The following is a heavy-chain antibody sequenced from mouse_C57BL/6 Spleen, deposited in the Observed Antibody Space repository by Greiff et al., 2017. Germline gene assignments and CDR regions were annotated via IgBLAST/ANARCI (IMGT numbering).Heavy chain of an antibody. CDR3: ARDLNYSNYWYFDV. J-gene: IGHJ1*03. CDR2: ISYSGST. D-gene: IGHD2-5*01. V-gene: IGHV3-1*01. Sequence: EVKLMESGPGMVKPSQSLSLTCTVTGYSITSGYDWHWIRHFPGNKLEWMGYISYSGSTNYNPSLKSRISITHDTSKNHFFLKLNSVTTEDTATYYCARDLNYSNYWYFDVWGTGTTVTVSS. CDR1: GYSITSGYD.